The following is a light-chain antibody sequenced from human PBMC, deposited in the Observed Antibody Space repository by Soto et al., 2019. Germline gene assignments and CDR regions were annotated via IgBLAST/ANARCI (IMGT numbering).Light chain of an antibody. CDR1: SSDVGGYKY. J-gene: IGLJ2*01. Sequence: QSALTQPASVSGSPGQSITISCTGTSSDVGGYKYVSWYQQHPDKAPKLIIFEVSNRPSGISSRFSGSKSGNTASLTISGLQAEDGADYYCPSYTSSSTSVIFGRGPKLTVL. V-gene: IGLV2-14*01. CDR2: EVS. CDR3: PSYTSSSTSVI.